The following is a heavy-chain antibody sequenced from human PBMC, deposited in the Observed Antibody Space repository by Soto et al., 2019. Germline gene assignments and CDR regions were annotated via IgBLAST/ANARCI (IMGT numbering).Heavy chain of an antibody. V-gene: IGHV1-69*06. D-gene: IGHD2-15*01. CDR1: GGTFSSNA. J-gene: IGHJ5*02. CDR3: ARSPVNYCSGGSCSPGWLDP. CDR2: IIPIFGTA. Sequence: QVQLVQSGAEVKKPGSSVKVSCKASGGTFSSNAISCVRQAPGQGLEWMGGIIPIFGTANYAQKFQGRVPITADKSTSTAYMELSSLRSEDTAVYYCARSPVNYCSGGSCSPGWLDPWGQGTLVTVSS.